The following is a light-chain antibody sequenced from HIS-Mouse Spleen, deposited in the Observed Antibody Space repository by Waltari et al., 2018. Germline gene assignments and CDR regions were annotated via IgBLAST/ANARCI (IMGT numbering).Light chain of an antibody. J-gene: IGLJ2*01. CDR1: SSDVGSYNL. CDR3: CSYAGSSTFVV. V-gene: IGLV2-23*03. CDR2: EGS. Sequence: QSALTQPASVSGSPGQSITISCTGTSSDVGSYNLVSWYQQHPGKAPKLMIYEGSKRPSGVSNRFSGSKSGNTAVLTISGRQAEDEADYYCCSYAGSSTFVVFGGGTKLTVL.